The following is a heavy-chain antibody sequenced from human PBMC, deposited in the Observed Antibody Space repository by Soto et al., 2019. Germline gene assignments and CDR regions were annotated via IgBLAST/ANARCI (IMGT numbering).Heavy chain of an antibody. Sequence: QVQLVESGGGVVQPGRSLRLSCAASGFTFSSYAMHWVRQAPGKGLEWVAVISYDGSNKYYADSVKGRFTISRDNSKNTLYLQMNSLRAEDTAVYYCATSKGGARLYFDYWGQGTLVTVSS. J-gene: IGHJ4*02. CDR2: ISYDGSNK. CDR1: GFTFSSYA. D-gene: IGHD3-16*01. V-gene: IGHV3-30-3*01. CDR3: ATSKGGARLYFDY.